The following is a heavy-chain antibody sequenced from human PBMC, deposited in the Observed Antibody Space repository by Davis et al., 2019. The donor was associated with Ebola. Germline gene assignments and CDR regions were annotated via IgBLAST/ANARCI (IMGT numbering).Heavy chain of an antibody. D-gene: IGHD2-15*01. Sequence: GGSLRLSCVDSGFMFSTYVMSWVRQAPGKGLEWVSTHGTSGDTYYADSVKGRFTISRDNSKNTLHLQMNSLRVEDTAIYYCAKDTPNIWFDVWGQGTMVAVSS. V-gene: IGHV3-23*01. J-gene: IGHJ3*01. CDR2: HGTSGDT. CDR3: AKDTPNIWFDV. CDR1: GFMFSTYV.